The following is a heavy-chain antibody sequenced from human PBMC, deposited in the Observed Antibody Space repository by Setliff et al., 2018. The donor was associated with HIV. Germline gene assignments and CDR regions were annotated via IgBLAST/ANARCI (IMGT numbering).Heavy chain of an antibody. V-gene: IGHV1-2*02. CDR2: INPNSGGT. J-gene: IGHJ1*01. CDR3: ARGRIAVAGWRDFQH. D-gene: IGHD6-19*01. Sequence: GASVKVSCKASGYTFTGYYMHWVRQAPGQGLEWMGWINPNSGGTNYAQKFQGRVTMTRDTSISTAYMELSRLRSDDTAVYYCARGRIAVAGWRDFQHWSQGTLVTVSS. CDR1: GYTFTGYY.